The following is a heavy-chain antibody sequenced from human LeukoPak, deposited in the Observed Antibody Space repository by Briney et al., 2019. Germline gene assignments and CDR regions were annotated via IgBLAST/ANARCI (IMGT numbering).Heavy chain of an antibody. Sequence: GXEWMGSIYPGDSDTRYSPSFQGQVTISADKSISTAYLQWSSLKASDTAMYYCARNSGSFFDCWGQGTLVTVSS. CDR2: IYPGDSDT. J-gene: IGHJ4*02. V-gene: IGHV5-51*01. CDR3: ARNSGSFFDC. D-gene: IGHD1-26*01.